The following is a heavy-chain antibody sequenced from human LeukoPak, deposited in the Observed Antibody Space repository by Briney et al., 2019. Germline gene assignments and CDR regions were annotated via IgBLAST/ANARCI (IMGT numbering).Heavy chain of an antibody. Sequence: PGGSLRLSCTASGFTFSSYWMSWVRQSPGKGLEWVANIKQDGSEKYYVDSVEGRFTISRDNAKNSLFLHMNSLRAEDSAVYYCAKSELNWNYDTFHYWGQGTLVTVSS. V-gene: IGHV3-7*03. CDR2: IKQDGSEK. J-gene: IGHJ4*02. D-gene: IGHD1-7*01. CDR1: GFTFSSYW. CDR3: AKSELNWNYDTFHY.